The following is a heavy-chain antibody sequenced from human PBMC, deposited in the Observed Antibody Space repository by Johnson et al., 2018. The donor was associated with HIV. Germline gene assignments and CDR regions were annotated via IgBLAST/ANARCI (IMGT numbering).Heavy chain of an antibody. CDR2: IRYDGSNK. Sequence: QVQLVESGGGVVQPGGSLRLSCAASGFTFSSYGMHWVRQAPGKGLEWVAFIRYDGSNKYYADSVKGRFTISRDNSKNTLYLQMNSRRAEDTAVYYCAKGPYSSSWYGVAFDIWGQGTMVTVSS. CDR3: AKGPYSSSWYGVAFDI. D-gene: IGHD6-13*01. J-gene: IGHJ3*02. V-gene: IGHV3-30*02. CDR1: GFTFSSYG.